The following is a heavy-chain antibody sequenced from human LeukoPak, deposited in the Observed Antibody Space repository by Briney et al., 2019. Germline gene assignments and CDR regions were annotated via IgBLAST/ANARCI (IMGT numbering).Heavy chain of an antibody. CDR3: ARTNAYGPYYFDY. Sequence: GGSLRLSCAASGFTFSSFVMHWVRQAPGKGLEWVAVISYDGSNKYYADSVKGRFTISRDNSKNTLYLQMNSLRAEDTAVYYCARTNAYGPYYFDYWGQGTLVTVSS. CDR2: ISYDGSNK. V-gene: IGHV3-30-3*01. D-gene: IGHD3-10*01. J-gene: IGHJ4*02. CDR1: GFTFSSFV.